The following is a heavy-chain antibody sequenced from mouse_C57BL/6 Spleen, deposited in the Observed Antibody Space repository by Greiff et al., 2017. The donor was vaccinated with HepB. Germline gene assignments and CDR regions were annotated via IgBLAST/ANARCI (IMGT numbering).Heavy chain of an antibody. D-gene: IGHD1-1*01. V-gene: IGHV1-82*01. CDR2: IYPGDGDT. CDR1: GYAFSSSW. CDR3: ARGDYGSSCPAY. Sequence: QVQLQQSGPELVKPGASVKISCKASGYAFSSSWMNWVKQRPGKGLEWIGRIYPGDGDTNYNGKFKGKATLTADKSSSTAYMQRSSLTSEDSAVYCCARGDYGSSCPAYWGQGTLVTVSA. J-gene: IGHJ3*01.